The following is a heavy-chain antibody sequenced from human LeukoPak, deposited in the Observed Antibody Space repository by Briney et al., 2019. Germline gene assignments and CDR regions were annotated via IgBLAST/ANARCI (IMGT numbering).Heavy chain of an antibody. CDR3: ARYGGGYYYDSSGYYDY. D-gene: IGHD3-22*01. Sequence: ASVKVSCKASGYTFTGYYMHWVRQAPGQGLEWMGRINPNSGGTNYAQKFQGRVTMTRDTSISTAYMALSRLRSDDTAVYYCARYGGGYYYDSSGYYDYWGQGTLVTVSS. V-gene: IGHV1-2*06. CDR1: GYTFTGYY. CDR2: INPNSGGT. J-gene: IGHJ4*02.